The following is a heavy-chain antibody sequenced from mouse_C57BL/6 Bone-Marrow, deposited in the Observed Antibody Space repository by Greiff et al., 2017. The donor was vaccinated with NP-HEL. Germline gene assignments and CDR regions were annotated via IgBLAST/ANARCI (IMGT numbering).Heavy chain of an antibody. CDR1: GYAFSSSW. D-gene: IGHD1-1*01. Sequence: QVQLQQSGPELVKPGASVKISCKASGYAFSSSWMNWVKQRPGKGLEWIGRIYPGDGDTNYNGKFKGKATLTADKSSSTAYMQLSSLTSEDSAVYFCARLYYYGSSRFDYWGQGTTLTVSS. CDR3: ARLYYYGSSRFDY. CDR2: IYPGDGDT. J-gene: IGHJ2*01. V-gene: IGHV1-82*01.